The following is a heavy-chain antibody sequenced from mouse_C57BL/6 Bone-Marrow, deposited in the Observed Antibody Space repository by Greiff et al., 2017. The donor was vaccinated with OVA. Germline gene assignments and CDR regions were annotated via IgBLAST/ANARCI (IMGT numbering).Heavy chain of an antibody. J-gene: IGHJ3*01. D-gene: IGHD1-1*01. Sequence: EVKLMESGGGLVKPGGSLKLSCAASGFTFSDYGMHWVRQAPEKGLEWVAYISSGSSTIYYADTVKGRFTISRDNAKNTLFLQMTSLRSEDTAMYYCAYYGSSPGWFAYWGQGTLVTVSA. CDR1: GFTFSDYG. V-gene: IGHV5-17*01. CDR2: ISSGSSTI. CDR3: AYYGSSPGWFAY.